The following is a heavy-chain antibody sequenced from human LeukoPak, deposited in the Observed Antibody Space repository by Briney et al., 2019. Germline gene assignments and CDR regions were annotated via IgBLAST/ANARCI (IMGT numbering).Heavy chain of an antibody. D-gene: IGHD5-12*01. V-gene: IGHV1-69*04. CDR3: ARENSGYDFDY. CDR1: GGTFGSYA. J-gene: IGHJ4*02. CDR2: IIPILGIA. Sequence: SVKVSCKASGGTFGSYAISWVRQAPGQGLEWMGRIIPILGIANYAQKFQGRVTITADKSTSTAYMELSSLRSEDTAVYYCARENSGYDFDYWGQGTLVTVSS.